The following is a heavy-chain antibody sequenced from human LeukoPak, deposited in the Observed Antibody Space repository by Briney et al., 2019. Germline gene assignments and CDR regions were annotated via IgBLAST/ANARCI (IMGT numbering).Heavy chain of an antibody. Sequence: ASVKVSFKASGYTFTIYYMHWVRQAPGQGLGWMGIINPSGGSTSYAQKFQGRVTMTRDTSTTTVYMELSSLRSEDTAVYYCARDRTLRGWLYCSSTSCPYYFDYWGQGTLVTVSS. D-gene: IGHD2-2*01. CDR3: ARDRTLRGWLYCSSTSCPYYFDY. V-gene: IGHV1-46*01. J-gene: IGHJ4*02. CDR1: GYTFTIYY. CDR2: INPSGGST.